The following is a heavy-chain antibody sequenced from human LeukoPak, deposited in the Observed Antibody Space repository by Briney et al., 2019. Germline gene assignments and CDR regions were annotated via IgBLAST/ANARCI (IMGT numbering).Heavy chain of an antibody. CDR2: ISSSGSSI. CDR1: GFTFSSYE. CDR3: AELGITMIGGV. J-gene: IGHJ6*04. V-gene: IGHV3-48*03. D-gene: IGHD3-10*02. Sequence: GGSLRLSCTASGFTFSSYEMNWVRQAPGKGLEWVSYISSSGSSIYYADSVKGRFTISRDNAKNSLYLQMNSLRAEDTAVYYCAELGITMIGGVWGKGTTVTISS.